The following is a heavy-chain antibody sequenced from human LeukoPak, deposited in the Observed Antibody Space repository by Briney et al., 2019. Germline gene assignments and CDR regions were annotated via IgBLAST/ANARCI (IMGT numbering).Heavy chain of an antibody. D-gene: IGHD6-13*01. J-gene: IGHJ4*02. V-gene: IGHV3-23*01. Sequence: QPGGSLRLSCAASAFTFSSYAMSWVRQAPGKGLEWVSAISGSGGSTYYADSVKGRFTISRDNSKNTLYLQMNSLRAEDTAVYYSAKDLGIAAAGRYYFDYWGQGTLVTVSS. CDR1: AFTFSSYA. CDR3: AKDLGIAAAGRYYFDY. CDR2: ISGSGGST.